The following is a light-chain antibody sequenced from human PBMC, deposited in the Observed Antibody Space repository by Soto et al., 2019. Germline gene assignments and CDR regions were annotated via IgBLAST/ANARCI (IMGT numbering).Light chain of an antibody. Sequence: QSALTQPRSVSGSPGQSVTISCTGTSRDVGGYNYVSWYQQHPGKAPKLMIYDVSKRPPGGPDRFSGSKSGNTASLTISGLLAEDGADYYCCSYAGSCTPLVLGTGSKVTVL. J-gene: IGLJ1*01. CDR3: CSYAGSCTPLV. V-gene: IGLV2-11*01. CDR1: SRDVGGYNY. CDR2: DVS.